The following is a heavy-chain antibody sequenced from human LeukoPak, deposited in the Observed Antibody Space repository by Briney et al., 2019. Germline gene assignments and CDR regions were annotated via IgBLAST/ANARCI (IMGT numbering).Heavy chain of an antibody. J-gene: IGHJ1*01. CDR1: GFTFSSYG. Sequence: GRSLRLSCAASGFTFSSYGMHWVRQAPGKGLEWVAVIWYDGSNKYYADSVKGRFTISRDNSKNTLYLQMNSLRAEDTAVYYCASHPHGSSWYGGFQHWGQGTLVTVSS. CDR3: ASHPHGSSWYGGFQH. D-gene: IGHD6-13*01. V-gene: IGHV3-33*01. CDR2: IWYDGSNK.